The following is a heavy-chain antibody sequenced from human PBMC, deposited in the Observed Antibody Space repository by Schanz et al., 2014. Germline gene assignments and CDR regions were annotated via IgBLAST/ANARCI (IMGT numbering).Heavy chain of an antibody. V-gene: IGHV3-11*06. CDR3: ARGYSSSMDV. Sequence: QVQLVESGGGLVKPGGSLRLSCVASGFTFSDYYMSWIRQAPGKGLEWVSYISSSSSYTNYADSVKGRFTISRDNSKNTLYLQMNSLRAEDTAVYYCARGYSSSMDVWGQGTTVTVSS. D-gene: IGHD6-6*01. CDR1: GFTFSDYY. J-gene: IGHJ6*02. CDR2: ISSSSSYT.